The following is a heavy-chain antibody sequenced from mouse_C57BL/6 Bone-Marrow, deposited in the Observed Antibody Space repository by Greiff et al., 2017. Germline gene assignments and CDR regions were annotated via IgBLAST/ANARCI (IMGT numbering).Heavy chain of an antibody. CDR1: GFTFSSYG. J-gene: IGHJ2*01. V-gene: IGHV5-6*01. Sequence: EVNVVESGGDLVKPGGSLKLSCAASGFTFSSYGMSWVRQTPDKRLEWVATISSGGSYTYYPDSVKGRFTISRDNAKNTLYLQMSSLKSEDTDMYYCARPIYYYGYFAYWGQGTPLTVSS. CDR3: ARPIYYYGYFAY. D-gene: IGHD1-1*01. CDR2: ISSGGSYT.